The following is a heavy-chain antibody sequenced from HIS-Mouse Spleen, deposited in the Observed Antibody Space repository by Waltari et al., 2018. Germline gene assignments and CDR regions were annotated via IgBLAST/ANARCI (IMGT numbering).Heavy chain of an antibody. CDR3: ARAVYGSGSYFDY. D-gene: IGHD3-10*01. V-gene: IGHV4-38-2*02. CDR1: GYALSRGSY. J-gene: IGHJ4*02. CDR2: IYHSGST. Sequence: QVQLQESGPGLVKPSETPSLTCTVSGYALSRGSYWGWLRQPPGKGLEWIGSIYHSGSTYYNPSLKSRVTISVDTSKNQFSLKLSSVTAADTAVYYCARAVYGSGSYFDYWGQGTLVTVSS.